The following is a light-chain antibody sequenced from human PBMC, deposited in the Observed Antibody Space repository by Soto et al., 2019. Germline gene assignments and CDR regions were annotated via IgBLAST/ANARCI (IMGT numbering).Light chain of an antibody. CDR2: DAS. CDR3: HQSAGSLTWT. CDR1: QTIRYS. Sequence: DIPMTQSPSSLSASVGDTVTITCRASQTIRYSLNWYQQKPGKAPKVLIYDASTLQSGVPPRFSGSGSGTDFALTITSLQPEAFATYYCHQSAGSLTWTFGQGTRVEAK. V-gene: IGKV1-39*01. J-gene: IGKJ1*01.